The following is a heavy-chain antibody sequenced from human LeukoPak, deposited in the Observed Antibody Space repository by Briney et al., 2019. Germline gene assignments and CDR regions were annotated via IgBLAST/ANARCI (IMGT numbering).Heavy chain of an antibody. CDR1: GFTFGDYA. Sequence: GGSLRLSCTASGFTFGDYAMSWVRQAPGKGLEWVGFIRSKAYGGTTEYAASVKGRFTISRDDSKNTLYLQMNSLKTEDTAVYYCTSPTVEMATVDYWGQGTLVTVSS. CDR2: IRSKAYGGTT. D-gene: IGHD5-24*01. J-gene: IGHJ4*02. CDR3: TSPTVEMATVDY. V-gene: IGHV3-49*04.